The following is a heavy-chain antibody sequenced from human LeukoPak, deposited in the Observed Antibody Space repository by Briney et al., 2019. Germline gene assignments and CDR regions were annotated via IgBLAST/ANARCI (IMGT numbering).Heavy chain of an antibody. D-gene: IGHD1-26*01. CDR1: GYIFTNYG. Sequence: GASVKVSCKASGYIFTNYGISWVRQAPGQGLEWMGIINPSGGRTSYAQKLQGRVTMTRDMSTSTVYMELSSLISEDTAVYYCARGDGEGATIYAFDIWGQGTMVTVSS. CDR2: INPSGGRT. J-gene: IGHJ3*02. CDR3: ARGDGEGATIYAFDI. V-gene: IGHV1-46*01.